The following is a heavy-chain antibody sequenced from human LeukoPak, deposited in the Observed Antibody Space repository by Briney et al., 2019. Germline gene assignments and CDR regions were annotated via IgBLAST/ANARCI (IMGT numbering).Heavy chain of an antibody. V-gene: IGHV3-30*18. D-gene: IGHD2-15*01. CDR1: GFTFSSYG. CDR2: ISYDGSNK. J-gene: IGHJ4*02. CDR3: ANRGPTCSGGSCYSG. Sequence: GGSLRLSCAASGFTFSSYGMHWVRQAPGKGLEWVAVISYDGSNKYYADSVKGRFTISRDNSKNTLYLQMNSLRAEDTAVYYCANRGPTCSGGSCYSGWGQGTLVTVS.